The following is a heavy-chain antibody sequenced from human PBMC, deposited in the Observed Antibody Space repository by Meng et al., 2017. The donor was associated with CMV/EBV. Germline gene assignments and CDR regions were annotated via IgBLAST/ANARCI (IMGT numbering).Heavy chain of an antibody. D-gene: IGHD4/OR15-4a*01. Sequence: GGSLRLSCAASGFTFSSYSMNWVRQAPGKGLEWVSSISSSSSYIYYADSVKGRFTISRDNSKNTLYLQMNSLRAEDTAVYYCASMVVTRGWFDPWGQGTLVTVSS. CDR1: GFTFSSYS. CDR3: ASMVVTRGWFDP. V-gene: IGHV3-21*04. CDR2: ISSSSSYI. J-gene: IGHJ5*02.